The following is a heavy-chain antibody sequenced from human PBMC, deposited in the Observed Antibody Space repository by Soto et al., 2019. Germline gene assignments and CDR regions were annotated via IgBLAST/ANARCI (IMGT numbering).Heavy chain of an antibody. D-gene: IGHD6-13*01. CDR1: GLAISSASYY. J-gene: IGHJ4*02. CDR2: IYYNGST. Sequence: TLSLTCTVSGLAISSASYYWSWIRQHPGKGMGWVGNIYYNGSTYYSQTLKRRVTVWFSTATNQFPLRLTSVTAADTAVYYCARYRISGSWSKFDYWGQGTRVTVSS. V-gene: IGHV4-31*03. CDR3: ARYRISGSWSKFDY.